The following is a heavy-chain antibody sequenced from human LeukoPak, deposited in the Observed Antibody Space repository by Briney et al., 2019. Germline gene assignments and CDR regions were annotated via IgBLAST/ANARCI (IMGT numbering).Heavy chain of an antibody. CDR3: ARGFYSPHY. V-gene: IGHV4-59*02. CDR2: IYYSGGT. D-gene: IGHD4-11*01. J-gene: IGHJ4*02. CDR1: GGSVTNYY. Sequence: SETLSLTCTVSGGSVTNYYWAWIRQPPGKGLEWIGYIYYSGGTKYNPSLKSRLSISVDTSKTQSSLKLSSVTAADTAVYSCARGFYSPHYWGQGTLVSVSS.